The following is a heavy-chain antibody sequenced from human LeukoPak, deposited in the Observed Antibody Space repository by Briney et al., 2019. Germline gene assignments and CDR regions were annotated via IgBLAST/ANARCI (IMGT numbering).Heavy chain of an antibody. J-gene: IGHJ3*02. CDR3: ARGGIITSYAFEI. D-gene: IGHD1-26*01. V-gene: IGHV3-11*04. CDR1: GFTFSDYY. CDR2: ISSSGSTI. Sequence: SGGSLRLSCAASGFTFSDYYMSWIRQAPGKGLEWVSYISSSGSTIYYADSVRGRFTISRDNAKNSLYLQMDSLRAEDTAVYYCARGGIITSYAFEIWGQGTMVTVSS.